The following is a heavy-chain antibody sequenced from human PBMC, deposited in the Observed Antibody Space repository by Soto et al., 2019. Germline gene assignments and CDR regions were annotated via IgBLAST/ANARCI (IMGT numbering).Heavy chain of an antibody. Sequence: EVQLVESGGGLVQPGGSLRLSCAASGFTVSSNYMSWVRQAPGKGLEWVSVIYSGGSTYYADSVKGRFTISRDNSKNTLYLQMNSLRAEDTAVYYCARDAYSDYLGFEYWGQGTLVTVSS. CDR1: GFTVSSNY. D-gene: IGHD4-17*01. CDR3: ARDAYSDYLGFEY. CDR2: IYSGGST. V-gene: IGHV3-66*01. J-gene: IGHJ4*02.